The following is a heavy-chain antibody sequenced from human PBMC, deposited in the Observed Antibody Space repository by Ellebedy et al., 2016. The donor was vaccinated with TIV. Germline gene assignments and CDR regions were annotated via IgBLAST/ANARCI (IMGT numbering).Heavy chain of an antibody. D-gene: IGHD5-12*01. Sequence: GESLKISCAASGFIFSNYGVNWVRQAPGKGLEWVSYIGIAATIHYADSHYADFVKGRFTISRDNAKNSLYLQMNSLRADNTALYYCASAARGSGAYESFWGQGTLVTVSS. V-gene: IGHV3-69-1*01. CDR3: ASAARGSGAYESF. J-gene: IGHJ4*02. CDR1: GFIFSNYG. CDR2: IGIAATI.